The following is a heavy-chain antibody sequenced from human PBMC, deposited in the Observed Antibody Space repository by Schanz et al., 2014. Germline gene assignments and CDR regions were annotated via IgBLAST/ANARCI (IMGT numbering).Heavy chain of an antibody. CDR2: VFYTGTT. V-gene: IGHV4-39*01. Sequence: QLQLQESGPGLVKPSETLSLICSVSGGSINSNSYYWGWIRQPPGKGLEWIGNVFYTGTTYTNPPLRSRLTLSVDTSNNHFSLKRTSVTAADTAVYFCARHGPLAGIPLDYWGRGTLVTVSS. J-gene: IGHJ4*02. CDR3: ARHGPLAGIPLDY. CDR1: GGSINSNSYY. D-gene: IGHD6-19*01.